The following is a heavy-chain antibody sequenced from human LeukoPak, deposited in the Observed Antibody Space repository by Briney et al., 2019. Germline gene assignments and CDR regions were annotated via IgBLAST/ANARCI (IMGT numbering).Heavy chain of an antibody. D-gene: IGHD1-26*01. CDR2: INPNSGGT. CDR3: AREVEWELHYFDY. CDR1: GYTFTGYY. V-gene: IGHV1-2*02. Sequence: ASVKVSCKASGYTFTGYYMHWVRQAPGQGLEWMGWINPNSGGTNYAQNFQGRVTMTRDTSISTAYMELSRLRSDDTAVYYCAREVEWELHYFDYWGQGTLVTVSS. J-gene: IGHJ4*02.